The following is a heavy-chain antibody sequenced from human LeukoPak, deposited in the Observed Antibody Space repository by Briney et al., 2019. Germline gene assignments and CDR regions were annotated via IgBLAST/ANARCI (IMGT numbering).Heavy chain of an antibody. V-gene: IGHV3-15*01. D-gene: IGHD3-10*01. CDR3: TTDYRVLWFGELSSIDY. J-gene: IGHJ4*02. Sequence: GGSLRLSCAASGFTFSNAWMSWVRQAPGKGLEWVGRIKSKTDGGTTDYAAPVKGRFTISRDDSKNTLYLQMNSLKTEDTAVYYCTTDYRVLWFGELSSIDYWGQGTLVTVSS. CDR2: IKSKTDGGTT. CDR1: GFTFSNAW.